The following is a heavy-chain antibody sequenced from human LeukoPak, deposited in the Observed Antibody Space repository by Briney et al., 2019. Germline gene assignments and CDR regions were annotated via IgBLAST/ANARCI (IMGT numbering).Heavy chain of an antibody. Sequence: PGRSLRLSCAGSGFTFGGYGMHWFRPTPSKGLEWVAVIAYDGSRAFYADSVKGRFTISRDNSKNTMSVQMDDLRAEDTAVYYCTRYNNDHFDYWGQGTLVTVSS. D-gene: IGHD1-14*01. CDR2: IAYDGSRA. J-gene: IGHJ4*02. CDR3: TRYNNDHFDY. V-gene: IGHV3-33*01. CDR1: GFTFGGYG.